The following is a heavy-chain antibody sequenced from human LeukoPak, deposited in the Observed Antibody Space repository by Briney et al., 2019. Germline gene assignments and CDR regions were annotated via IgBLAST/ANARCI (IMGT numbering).Heavy chain of an antibody. CDR1: GGSISSSSYY. V-gene: IGHV4-39*07. J-gene: IGHJ4*02. Sequence: SETLSLTCTVSGGSISSSSYYWGWIRQPPGKGLEWIGSIYYSGSTYYNPSLKSRVTISVDTSKNQFSLKLSSVTAADTAVYYCARALGYCSGGSCYGEDYWGQGTLVTVSS. CDR3: ARALGYCSGGSCYGEDY. CDR2: IYYSGST. D-gene: IGHD2-15*01.